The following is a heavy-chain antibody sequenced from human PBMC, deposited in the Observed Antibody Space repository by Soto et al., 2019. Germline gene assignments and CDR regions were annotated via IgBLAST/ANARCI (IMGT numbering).Heavy chain of an antibody. CDR1: GGSISSYY. CDR2: IYYSGST. D-gene: IGHD3-3*01. CDR3: ARETTYYDFWSGYSGFRWFDP. V-gene: IGHV4-59*01. J-gene: IGHJ5*02. Sequence: SETLSLTCTVSGGSISSYYWSWIRQPPGKGLEWIGYIYYSGSTNYNPSLKSRVTISVDTSKNQFSLKLSSVTAADTAVYYCARETTYYDFWSGYSGFRWFDPWGQGTLVTVSS.